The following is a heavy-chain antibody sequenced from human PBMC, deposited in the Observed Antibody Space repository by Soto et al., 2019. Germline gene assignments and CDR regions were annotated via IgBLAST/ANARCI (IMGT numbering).Heavy chain of an antibody. CDR2: IIPIFGTA. Sequence: SVKVSCKASGGTFSSYAISWVRQAPGQGLEWMGGIIPIFGTANYAQKFQGRVTITADRSTSTAYMELSSLRSEDTAVYYCAMSIAAPRYFDYWGQGTLVTVSS. V-gene: IGHV1-69*06. D-gene: IGHD6-6*01. CDR3: AMSIAAPRYFDY. CDR1: GGTFSSYA. J-gene: IGHJ4*02.